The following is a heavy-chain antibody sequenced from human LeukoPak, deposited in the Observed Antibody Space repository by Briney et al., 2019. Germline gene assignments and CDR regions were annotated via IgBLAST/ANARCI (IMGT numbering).Heavy chain of an antibody. CDR2: TYYRSKWYN. D-gene: IGHD2-21*01. CDR3: ARYSGLGVPDY. V-gene: IGHV6-1*01. Sequence: SQTLSLTCVLSGDRISNSNDAWNWIRQSPSRGLEWLGRTYYRSKWYNDYAVSVKGRITINPDTSKNQFSLQLNSVTPEDTAVYYCARYSGLGVPDYWGQGTLVTVSS. J-gene: IGHJ4*02. CDR1: GDRISNSNDA.